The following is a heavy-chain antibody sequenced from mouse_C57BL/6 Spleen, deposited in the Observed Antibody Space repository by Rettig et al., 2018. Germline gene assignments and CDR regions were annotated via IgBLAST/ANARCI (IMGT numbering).Heavy chain of an antibody. CDR2: IHPNSGST. J-gene: IGHJ4*01. D-gene: IGHD2-1*01. Sequence: LVKPGASVKLSCKASGYTFTTYWMHWVKQRPGQGLEWIGMIHPNSGSTTYNEKFKSKATLTVDKSSSTAYMQLSSLTSEDSAIYYCARGGGGNSPYAMDYWGQGTSVTVSS. CDR1: GYTFTTYW. V-gene: IGHV1-64*01. CDR3: ARGGGGNSPYAMDY.